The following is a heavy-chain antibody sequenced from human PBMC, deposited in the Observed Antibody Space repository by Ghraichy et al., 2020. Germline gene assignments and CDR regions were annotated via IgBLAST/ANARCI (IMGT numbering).Heavy chain of an antibody. V-gene: IGHV4-34*01. D-gene: IGHD6-19*01. Sequence: SETLSLTCAVYGGSFSGYYWSWIRQPPGKGLEWIGEINHSGSTNYNPSLKSRVTISVDTSKNQFSLKLSSVTAADTAVYYCARWSGWRHIDYWGQGTLVTVSS. CDR3: ARWSGWRHIDY. CDR2: INHSGST. J-gene: IGHJ4*02. CDR1: GGSFSGYY.